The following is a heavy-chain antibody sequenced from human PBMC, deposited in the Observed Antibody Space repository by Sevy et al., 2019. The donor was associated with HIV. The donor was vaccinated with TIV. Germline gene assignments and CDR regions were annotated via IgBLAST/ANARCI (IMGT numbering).Heavy chain of an antibody. V-gene: IGHV1-69*13. CDR3: ARGGGNGWYYFDY. CDR2: IIPILGTV. CDR1: GGTFSSYG. Sequence: ASVKVSCKASGGTFSSYGISWVRQAPGQGLEWMGGIIPILGTVNYAQKFQGRVTITADESTETAYMELSSLISEDTAVYYCARGGGNGWYYFDYWGQETLVTVSS. D-gene: IGHD6-19*01. J-gene: IGHJ4*02.